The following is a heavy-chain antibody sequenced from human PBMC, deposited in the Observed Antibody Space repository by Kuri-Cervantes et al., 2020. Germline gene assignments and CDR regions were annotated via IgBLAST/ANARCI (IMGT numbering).Heavy chain of an antibody. CDR2: ISTYNGNT. CDR1: GYTFTSYG. V-gene: IGHV1-18*01. Sequence: ASVKVSCKASGYTFTSYGISWVRQAPGQGLEWMGWISTYNGNTKYAQKVQGRVTTTTDTSTSTAYMEVRSLRSEDTAVYYCARGDPGGAFDIWGQGTMVTVSS. CDR3: ARGDPGGAFDI. J-gene: IGHJ3*02. D-gene: IGHD3-16*01.